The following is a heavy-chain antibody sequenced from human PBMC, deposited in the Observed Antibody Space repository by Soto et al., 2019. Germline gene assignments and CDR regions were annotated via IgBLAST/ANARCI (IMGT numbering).Heavy chain of an antibody. CDR3: ARECWDYGDNYYYYYMDV. V-gene: IGHV1-2*04. J-gene: IGHJ6*03. CDR1: GYTFTGYY. CDR2: INPNSGGT. D-gene: IGHD4-17*01. Sequence: QVQLVQSGAEVKKPGASVKVSCKASGYTFTGYYMHWVRQAPGQGLEWMGWINPNSGGTNYAQKFQGWVTMTRDTSNSTAYMELSRLRSDDTAVYYCARECWDYGDNYYYYYMDVWGKGTTVTVSS.